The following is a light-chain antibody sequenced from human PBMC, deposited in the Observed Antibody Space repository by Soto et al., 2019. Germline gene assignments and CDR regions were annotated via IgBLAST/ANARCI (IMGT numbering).Light chain of an antibody. CDR3: QQYNNWPSIT. Sequence: EIVMTQSPATLSVSPGERATLSCRASQSVSSNLAWYQQKPGQAPRLLIYGASTRPTGIPARFSGSGSGTEFTLTIGSLQSEDFVVYYCQQYNNWPSITFGQGTRLEIK. CDR2: GAS. V-gene: IGKV3-15*01. CDR1: QSVSSN. J-gene: IGKJ5*01.